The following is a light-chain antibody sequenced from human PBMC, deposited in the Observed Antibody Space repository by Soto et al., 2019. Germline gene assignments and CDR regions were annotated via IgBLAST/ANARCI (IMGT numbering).Light chain of an antibody. CDR3: SSFSGSSTLV. CDR1: SSDVGSYNY. J-gene: IGLJ2*01. V-gene: IGLV2-14*01. Sequence: QSVLTQPASVSGSPGQSITISCTGTSSDVGSYNYVSWYQQHLGKAPKLIIYEVKNRPSGVSNRFSGSKSGNTASLTISGLQADDDADYYCSSFSGSSTLVFGGGTKVTVL. CDR2: EVK.